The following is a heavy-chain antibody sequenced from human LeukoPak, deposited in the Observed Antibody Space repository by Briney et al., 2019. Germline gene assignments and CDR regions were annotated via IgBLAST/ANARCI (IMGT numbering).Heavy chain of an antibody. CDR1: GYSFTSYW. J-gene: IGHJ3*02. CDR3: ASRYYYDSSGYRPLPIGAFDI. D-gene: IGHD3-22*01. CDR2: IYPGDSDT. Sequence: GESLKISCKGSGYSFTSYWIGWVRQMPGKGLEWMGIIYPGDSDTRYSPSFQGQVTISADKSISTAYLQWSSLKASDTAMYYCASRYYYDSSGYRPLPIGAFDIWGQGTMVTVSS. V-gene: IGHV5-51*01.